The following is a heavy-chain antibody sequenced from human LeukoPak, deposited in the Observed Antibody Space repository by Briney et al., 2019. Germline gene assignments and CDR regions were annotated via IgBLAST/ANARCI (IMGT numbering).Heavy chain of an antibody. CDR1: GFTFSNYV. D-gene: IGHD3-9*01. V-gene: IGHV3-23*01. J-gene: IGHJ6*02. CDR3: ARDQAFDWFYYYYGMDV. Sequence: PGGSLRLSCAASGFTFSNYVLSWVRQAPGSGLESVSSIGGSVNSTYYADSVKGRFTISRDNSKNTLYLQMNSLRAEDTAVYYCARDQAFDWFYYYYGMDVWDLGTTVIVSS. CDR2: IGGSVNST.